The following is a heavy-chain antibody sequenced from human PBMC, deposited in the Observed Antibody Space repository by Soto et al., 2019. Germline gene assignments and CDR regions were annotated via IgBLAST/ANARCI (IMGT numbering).Heavy chain of an antibody. Sequence: GGSLRLSCVASGFTFSSYGMHWVRQAPGKGLEWVAVISYDGSDKYYADSVKGRFTVSRDNSKNTLYLQMNSLRAEDTAVYYCAKEGGSSWYYFDYWGQGTLVTVSS. D-gene: IGHD6-13*01. V-gene: IGHV3-30*18. CDR3: AKEGGSSWYYFDY. J-gene: IGHJ4*02. CDR2: ISYDGSDK. CDR1: GFTFSSYG.